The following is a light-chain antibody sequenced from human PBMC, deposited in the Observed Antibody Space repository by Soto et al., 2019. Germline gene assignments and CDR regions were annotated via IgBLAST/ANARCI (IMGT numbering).Light chain of an antibody. Sequence: DLQMTQSPSTLSASVGDSVTITCRASQTVSSWVAWYQQKPGQAPKLLIYKSSSLESGVPSRFSGSGSGTEFTLTISGLQPEDFASYCCQQYNTYFALSFGGGTKVDIK. V-gene: IGKV1-5*03. CDR3: QQYNTYFALS. J-gene: IGKJ4*01. CDR1: QTVSSW. CDR2: KSS.